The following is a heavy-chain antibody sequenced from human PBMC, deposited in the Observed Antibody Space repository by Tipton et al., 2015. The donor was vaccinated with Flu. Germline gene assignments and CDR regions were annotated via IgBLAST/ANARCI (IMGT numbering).Heavy chain of an antibody. CDR2: IYSGGST. CDR1: GFTVSSNY. J-gene: IGHJ6*02. V-gene: IGHV3-53*01. CDR3: AGVTYYYDSSGYYYGMDV. Sequence: QLVQSGGGLIQPGGSLRLSCAASGFTVSSNYMSWVRQAPGKGLEWVSVIYSGGSTYYADSVKGRFTISRDNSKNTLYLQINSLRAEDTAVYYCAGVTYYYDSSGYYYGMDVWGQGTTVTVSS. D-gene: IGHD3-22*01.